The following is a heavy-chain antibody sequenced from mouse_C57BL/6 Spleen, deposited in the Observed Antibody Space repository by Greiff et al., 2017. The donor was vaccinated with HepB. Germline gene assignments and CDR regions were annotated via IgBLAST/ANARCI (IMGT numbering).Heavy chain of an antibody. CDR2: IYPGDGDT. CDR3: APMITEYYAMDY. CDR1: GYAFSSSW. D-gene: IGHD2-4*01. V-gene: IGHV1-82*01. J-gene: IGHJ4*01. Sequence: QVHVKQSGPELVKPGASVKISCKASGYAFSSSWMNWVKQRPGKGLEWIGRIYPGDGDTNYNGKFKGKATLTADKSSSTAYMQLSSLTSEDSAVYFCAPMITEYYAMDYWGQGTSVTVSS.